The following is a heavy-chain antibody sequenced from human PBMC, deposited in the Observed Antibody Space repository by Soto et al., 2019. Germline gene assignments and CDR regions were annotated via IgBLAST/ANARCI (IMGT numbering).Heavy chain of an antibody. V-gene: IGHV3-43*01. CDR2: ISWDGGST. Sequence: EVQLVESAGVVVQPGGSLRLSCAASGFTFADYTMHWVRQAPGKGLEWVSLISWDGGSTYYVDSVKGRFTISRDNSKNSLYLQINSLRTEDPALYYCAKEAGTIYFDYWGQETLVTVSS. D-gene: IGHD3-9*01. CDR3: AKEAGTIYFDY. CDR1: GFTFADYT. J-gene: IGHJ4*02.